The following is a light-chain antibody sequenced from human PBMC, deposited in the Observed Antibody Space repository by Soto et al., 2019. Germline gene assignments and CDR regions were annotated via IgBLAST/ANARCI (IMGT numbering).Light chain of an antibody. V-gene: IGKV4-1*01. Sequence: DIVMTQSPDSLAVSLGERATIDCKSSQSVLYDSNNKNYLAWYQQKPGQSPKLLFYWASTREFGVPERFSGSGSGTDFTLTISSLQAEDVAIYYCQQYYGSPHTFGQGTKVEIK. CDR3: QQYYGSPHT. J-gene: IGKJ1*01. CDR2: WAS. CDR1: QSVLYDSNNKNY.